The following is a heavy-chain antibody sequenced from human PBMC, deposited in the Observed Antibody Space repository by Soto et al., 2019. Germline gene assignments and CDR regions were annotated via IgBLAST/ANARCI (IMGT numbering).Heavy chain of an antibody. CDR2: TNAGNGNT. CDR3: ARGVPIFMDY. D-gene: IGHD3-10*01. CDR1: GYTFTSYA. V-gene: IGHV1-3*01. J-gene: IGHJ4*02. Sequence: ASVKVSCKASGYTFTSYAIHWVRQAPGQRLEWMGWTNAGNGNTKYSQKFQGRVTITRDTSASTAYMELSSLRSEDTAVYYCARGVPIFMDYWGQGTLVTVSS.